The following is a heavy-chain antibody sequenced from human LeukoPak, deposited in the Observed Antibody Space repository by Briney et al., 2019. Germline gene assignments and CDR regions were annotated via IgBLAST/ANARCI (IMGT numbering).Heavy chain of an antibody. J-gene: IGHJ4*02. CDR1: GGSTSGKY. D-gene: IGHD6-19*01. V-gene: IGHV4-4*07. Sequence: SETLSLTCIVSGGSTSGKYWSWIRQPAGKGLEWIGRINTSGNTNYNPSLKSRVTMSADTSKNQFSLELTSVTAADTAVYYCASPRSSSGWDGDFDYWGQGTLVTVSS. CDR3: ASPRSSSGWDGDFDY. CDR2: INTSGNT.